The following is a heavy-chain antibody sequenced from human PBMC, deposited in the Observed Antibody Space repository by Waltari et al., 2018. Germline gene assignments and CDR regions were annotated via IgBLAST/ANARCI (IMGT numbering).Heavy chain of an antibody. J-gene: IGHJ4*02. D-gene: IGHD1-1*01. CDR1: GFTFSSEA. CDR3: ANGRVSSDTLFDY. Sequence: EVQLLESGGGLVEPGGSLRLTCAASGFTFSSEAMNWVSRAPGKGLEWVSAISGSGGSTYYADSVKGRFTISRDNSKNTLYLQMHSLRAEDTAVYYCANGRVSSDTLFDYWGQGTLVTVSS. V-gene: IGHV3-23*01. CDR2: ISGSGGST.